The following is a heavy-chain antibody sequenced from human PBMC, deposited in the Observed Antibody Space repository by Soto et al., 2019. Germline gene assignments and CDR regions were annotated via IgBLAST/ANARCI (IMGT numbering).Heavy chain of an antibody. V-gene: IGHV4-39*01. Sequence: SETLSLTCTVSGGSISSSSYYWGWIRQPQGKGLEWIGSIYYSGSTYYNPSLKSRVTISVDTSKNQFSLKLSSVTAADTAVYYCASGPSGGTDFDYWGQGTLVTVSS. CDR2: IYYSGST. CDR3: ASGPSGGTDFDY. J-gene: IGHJ4*02. D-gene: IGHD1-7*01. CDR1: GGSISSSSYY.